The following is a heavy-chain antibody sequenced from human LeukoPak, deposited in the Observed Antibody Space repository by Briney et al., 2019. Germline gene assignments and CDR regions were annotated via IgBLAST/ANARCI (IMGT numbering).Heavy chain of an antibody. Sequence: ASVKVSCKASGYTFTSYDINWVRQATGQGPEWMGWMNPNSGNTGYAQKFQGRATITRNTSISTAYMELSSLRSEDTAVYYCARAYYDFWSGPNWFDPWGQGTLVTVSS. CDR1: GYTFTSYD. CDR3: ARAYYDFWSGPNWFDP. J-gene: IGHJ5*02. CDR2: MNPNSGNT. D-gene: IGHD3-3*01. V-gene: IGHV1-8*03.